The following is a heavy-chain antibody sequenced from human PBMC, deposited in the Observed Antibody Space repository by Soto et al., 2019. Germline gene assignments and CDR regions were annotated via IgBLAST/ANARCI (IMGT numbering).Heavy chain of an antibody. CDR1: GGSVSSGSYY. D-gene: IGHD6-13*01. Sequence: PSETLSLTCTVSGGSVSSGSYYWSWIRQPPGKGLEWIGYIYYSGSTNYNPSLKSRVTISVDTSKNQFSLKLSSVTAADTAVYYCPRVEQLGDYYYYYGMDVWGQGTTVTVSS. J-gene: IGHJ6*02. CDR3: PRVEQLGDYYYYYGMDV. V-gene: IGHV4-61*01. CDR2: IYYSGST.